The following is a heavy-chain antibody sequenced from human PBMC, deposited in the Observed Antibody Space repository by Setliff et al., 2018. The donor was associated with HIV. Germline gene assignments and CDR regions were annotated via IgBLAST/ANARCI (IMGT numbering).Heavy chain of an antibody. CDR1: GGSISSSSYY. J-gene: IGHJ4*02. Sequence: PSETLSLTCTVSGGSISSSSYYWGWIRQPPGKGLEWIGSVSYDGTTYYNPSLNSRVTISVDTSKNQFSLRLSSVTAADTAVYYCASTSSWYIDISWAQGTLVTVSS. CDR2: VSYDGTT. V-gene: IGHV4-39*01. CDR3: ASTSSWYIDIS. D-gene: IGHD6-13*01.